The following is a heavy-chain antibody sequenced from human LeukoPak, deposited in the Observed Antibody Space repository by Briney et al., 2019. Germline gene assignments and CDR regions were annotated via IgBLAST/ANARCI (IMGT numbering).Heavy chain of an antibody. J-gene: IGHJ4*02. D-gene: IGHD3-16*01. CDR3: AREHVLAEFFDY. CDR2: IKNDGSSA. CDR1: GFSFSSYW. Sequence: GGSLRLSCAASGFSFSSYWMHWVRQTPGKGLVWISRIKNDGSSASYADSVKGRLTISRDNAKSMLFLQINSLSAEDTAVYYCAREHVLAEFFDYWGRGTLSPSPQ. V-gene: IGHV3-74*01.